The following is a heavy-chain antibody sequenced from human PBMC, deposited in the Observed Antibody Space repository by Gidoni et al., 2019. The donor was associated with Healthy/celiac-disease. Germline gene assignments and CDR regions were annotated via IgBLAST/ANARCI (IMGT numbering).Heavy chain of an antibody. V-gene: IGHV3-23*01. J-gene: IGHJ4*02. Sequence: LRLSCAASGFTFSSYAMSWVRQAPGKGLEWVSAISGSGGSTYYADSVKGRFTISRDNSKNTLYLQMNSLRAEDTAVYYCANIWSAPPKTDLRGEFDYWGQGTLVTVSS. CDR1: GFTFSSYA. CDR2: ISGSGGST. CDR3: ANIWSAPPKTDLRGEFDY. D-gene: IGHD1-1*01.